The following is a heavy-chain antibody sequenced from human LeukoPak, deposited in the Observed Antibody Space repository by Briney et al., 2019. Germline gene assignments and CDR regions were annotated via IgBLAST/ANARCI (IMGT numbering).Heavy chain of an antibody. J-gene: IGHJ4*02. D-gene: IGHD3-10*01. CDR3: AKDMVRGVIIRSHYFDY. CDR1: GFTFSSYG. Sequence: GGSLRLSCAASGFTFSSYGMHWVRQAPGKGLEWVAVISYDGSNKYYADSVKGRFTISRDNSKNTLYLQMNSLRAEDTAVYYCAKDMVRGVIIRSHYFDYWGQGTLVTVSS. V-gene: IGHV3-30*18. CDR2: ISYDGSNK.